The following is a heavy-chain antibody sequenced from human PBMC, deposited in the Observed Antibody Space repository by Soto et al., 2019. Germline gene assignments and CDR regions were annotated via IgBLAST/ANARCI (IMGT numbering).Heavy chain of an antibody. CDR2: IIPIFGTA. V-gene: IGHV1-69*13. J-gene: IGHJ5*02. CDR1: GGTFSSYA. Sequence: SVKVSCKASGGTFSSYAISWVRQAPGQGLEWMGGIIPIFGTANYAQKFQSRVTITADESTSTAYMELSSLRSEDTAVYYCAGVVPAAIRWWFDPWGQGTLVTVSS. D-gene: IGHD2-2*02. CDR3: AGVVPAAIRWWFDP.